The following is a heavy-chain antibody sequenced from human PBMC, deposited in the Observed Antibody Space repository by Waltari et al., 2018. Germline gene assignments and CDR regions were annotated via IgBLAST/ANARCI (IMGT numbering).Heavy chain of an antibody. Sequence: EVQLVESGGGLVQPGGSLGLSCAASGLTFSASWMGWVSQAPGKGLEWVANIKQDGSEKYYVDSVKGRFTISRDNTNNSLYLQMNSLRAEDTAVYYCARVREDFWSGFYHWGQGALVTVSS. CDR2: IKQDGSEK. CDR3: ARVREDFWSGFYH. J-gene: IGHJ4*02. D-gene: IGHD3-3*01. V-gene: IGHV3-7*01. CDR1: GLTFSASW.